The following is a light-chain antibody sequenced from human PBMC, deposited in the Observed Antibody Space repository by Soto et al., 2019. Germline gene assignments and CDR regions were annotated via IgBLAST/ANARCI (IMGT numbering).Light chain of an antibody. V-gene: IGKV4-1*01. CDR2: WAS. CDR3: QQYYSTPPLT. CDR1: QSVLYSSNNKNY. J-gene: IGKJ4*01. Sequence: DIVMTQSPDSLAVSLGERATIHCMSSQSVLYSSNNKNYLAWYQQKPGQPPKLLIYWASTRESGVPDRFSGSGSGTDFTLTISSLQAEDVAVYYCQQYYSTPPLTFGGGTKVEIK.